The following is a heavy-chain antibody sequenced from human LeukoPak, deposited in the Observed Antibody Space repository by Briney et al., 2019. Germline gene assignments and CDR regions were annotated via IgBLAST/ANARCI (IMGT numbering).Heavy chain of an antibody. CDR1: GYTFTSYD. Sequence: GASVKVSCKASGYTFTSYDINWVRQATGQGLEWMGWMNPNSGNTNYAQKLQGRVTMTTDTSTSTAYMELRSLRSDDTAVYYCARVFRQLVLGYWGQGTLVTVSS. CDR3: ARVFRQLVLGY. J-gene: IGHJ4*02. D-gene: IGHD6-13*01. V-gene: IGHV1-18*01. CDR2: MNPNSGNT.